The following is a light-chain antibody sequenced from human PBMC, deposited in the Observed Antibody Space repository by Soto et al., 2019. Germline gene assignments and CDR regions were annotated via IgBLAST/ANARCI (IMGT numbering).Light chain of an antibody. J-gene: IGLJ1*01. Sequence: QSALTQPASLSGSPVQSITISCTGTNSDGGGYNYVSWYQQHPGKAPTLIIYEVIKRPSGVSNRFSGSKSGNTSTLTISGLHAEAEAEYYCSSYTSSLYVFGTGTKLTAL. CDR2: EVI. CDR1: NSDGGGYNY. CDR3: SSYTSSLYV. V-gene: IGLV2-14*01.